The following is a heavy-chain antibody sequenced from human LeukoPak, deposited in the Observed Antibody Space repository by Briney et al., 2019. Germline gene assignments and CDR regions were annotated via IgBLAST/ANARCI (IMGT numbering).Heavy chain of an antibody. CDR3: AKHLAAAGMVGYYYYYMDV. V-gene: IGHV3-23*01. CDR1: GFTFSDYA. D-gene: IGHD6-13*01. Sequence: GGSLRLSCAASGFTFSDYAMSWVRQAPGKGLEWLSVISGGSSGSTYYADSVTGRFTVSRDNSKNALYLQMNSLRAEDTAVYYCAKHLAAAGMVGYYYYYMDVWGKGTTVTVSS. J-gene: IGHJ6*03. CDR2: ISGGSSGST.